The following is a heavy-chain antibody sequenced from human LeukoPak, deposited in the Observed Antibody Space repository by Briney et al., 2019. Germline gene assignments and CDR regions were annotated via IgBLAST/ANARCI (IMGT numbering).Heavy chain of an antibody. J-gene: IGHJ4*02. CDR3: AREDIVVVPAAIIAAGLDY. Sequence: PGGSLRLSCAASGFTFSSYWMSWVRQAPGKGLEWVANIKQDGSEKYYVDSVKGRFTISRDNAKNSLYLQMNSLRAEDTAVYYCAREDIVVVPAAIIAAGLDYWGQGTLVTVSS. CDR1: GFTFSSYW. CDR2: IKQDGSEK. D-gene: IGHD2-2*02. V-gene: IGHV3-7*01.